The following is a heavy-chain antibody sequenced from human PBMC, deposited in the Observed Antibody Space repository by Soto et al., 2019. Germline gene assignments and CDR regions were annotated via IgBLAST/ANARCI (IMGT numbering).Heavy chain of an antibody. Sequence: CLRLSCAASGFTFSSYAMSWVRQAPGKGLEWVSAISGSGGSTYYADSVKGRFTISRDNSKNTLYLQMNSLRAEDTAVYYCAKDLPLDYYDSSGYDFDYWGQGTLVTVSS. J-gene: IGHJ4*02. CDR3: AKDLPLDYYDSSGYDFDY. D-gene: IGHD3-22*01. V-gene: IGHV3-23*01. CDR2: ISGSGGST. CDR1: GFTFSSYA.